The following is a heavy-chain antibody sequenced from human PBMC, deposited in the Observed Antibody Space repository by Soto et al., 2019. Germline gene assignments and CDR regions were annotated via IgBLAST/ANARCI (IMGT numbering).Heavy chain of an antibody. Sequence: GGSLRLSCEASVFTFSRFAMSLVRQSPGKGLEWVASISSGSSDTWYADSVKGRFIISRYNAQNSLFLQMNTLRPEDTAMYYCARVAYWGPGTQVTVSS. CDR3: ARVAY. CDR1: VFTFSRFA. J-gene: IGHJ4*02. CDR2: ISSGSSDT. V-gene: IGHV3-21*01.